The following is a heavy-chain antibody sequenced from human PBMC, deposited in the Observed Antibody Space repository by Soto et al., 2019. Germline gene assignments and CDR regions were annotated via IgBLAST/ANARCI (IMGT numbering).Heavy chain of an antibody. D-gene: IGHD3-3*01. Sequence: SETLSLTCAVYGGSFSGYYWSWIRQPPGKGLEWIGEINHSGSTNYNPSLKSRVTISVDTSKNQFSLKLSSVTAADTAVYYCARGATIFGVVMKYYYMDVWGKGTTVTVSS. CDR2: INHSGST. CDR1: GGSFSGYY. CDR3: ARGATIFGVVMKYYYMDV. V-gene: IGHV4-34*01. J-gene: IGHJ6*03.